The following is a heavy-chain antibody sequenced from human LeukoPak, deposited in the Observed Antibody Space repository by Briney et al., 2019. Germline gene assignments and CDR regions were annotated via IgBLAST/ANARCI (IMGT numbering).Heavy chain of an antibody. CDR3: ARPETTLTDSSHWYFDL. CDR2: VYPGDSDT. J-gene: IGHJ2*01. CDR1: GYSFSSYW. Sequence: GESLRISCQGSGYSFSSYWIGWVRPVPGKGLEWMGIVYPGDSDTRYSPSFQGQVTISADKSISTAYLQWSSLKASDTAMYYCARPETTLTDSSHWYFDLWGRGTLVTVSS. V-gene: IGHV5-51*01. D-gene: IGHD4-17*01.